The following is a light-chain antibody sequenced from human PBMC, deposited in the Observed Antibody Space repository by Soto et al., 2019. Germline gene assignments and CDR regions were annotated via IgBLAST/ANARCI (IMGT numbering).Light chain of an antibody. J-gene: IGKJ2*01. CDR2: GAS. V-gene: IGKV3-15*01. Sequence: EIVMTQSPATLSVSPGERATLSCRASQSVSGSLAWYQQKPGPAPRLLFYGASTRATGVPARFSGSGSGTEFILHISSLQSEDFAVYYCQQYNRWLYTFGQGTKLEIK. CDR1: QSVSGS. CDR3: QQYNRWLYT.